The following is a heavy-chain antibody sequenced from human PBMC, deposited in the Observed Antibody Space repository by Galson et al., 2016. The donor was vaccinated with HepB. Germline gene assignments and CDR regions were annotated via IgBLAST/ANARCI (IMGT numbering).Heavy chain of an antibody. CDR3: ARESVAIFGVVSFDS. J-gene: IGHJ4*02. V-gene: IGHV4-39*02. CDR2: FHYSGTT. Sequence: TLSLTCTVSGGSITSSTYYWGWIRQPPGKGLEWIGSFHYSGTTYYNPSLKSRVTISVDTSKTQVSLKLSSVTAADTAVYYCARESVAIFGVVSFDSWGQGTLISVSS. CDR1: GGSITSSTYY. D-gene: IGHD3-3*01.